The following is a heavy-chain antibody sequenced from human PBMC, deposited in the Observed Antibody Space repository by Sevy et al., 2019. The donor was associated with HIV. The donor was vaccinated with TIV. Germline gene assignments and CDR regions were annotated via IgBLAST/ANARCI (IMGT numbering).Heavy chain of an antibody. CDR1: GFTFNSAW. Sequence: GGSLRLSCTASGFTFNSAWMSWVRQAPGKGLEWVGRIKSKTDGGTTDYGAPVKGRSTTSRDDSKKTLYLKMNRLKAEDTAVYYCTTDTWVRFQHWGQGTLVTVSS. J-gene: IGHJ1*01. D-gene: IGHD1-1*01. CDR2: IKSKTDGGTT. V-gene: IGHV3-15*01. CDR3: TTDTWVRFQH.